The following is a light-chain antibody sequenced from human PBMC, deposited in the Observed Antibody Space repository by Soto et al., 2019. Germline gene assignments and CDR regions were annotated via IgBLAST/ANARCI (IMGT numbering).Light chain of an antibody. Sequence: QSGLTQPPSASGTPGQRVTISCSGSNSNIGSNKVNWYQQLPGTAPKLLIYTSNQRPSGVPDRFSGSRSGTSASLAISGLQSEDEADYYCATWDDSLHGYVFGTGTKVTVL. CDR3: ATWDDSLHGYV. V-gene: IGLV1-44*01. CDR1: NSNIGSNK. CDR2: TSN. J-gene: IGLJ1*01.